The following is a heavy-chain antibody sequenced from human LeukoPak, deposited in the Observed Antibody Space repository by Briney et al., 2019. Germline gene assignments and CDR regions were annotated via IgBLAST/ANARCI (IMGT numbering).Heavy chain of an antibody. CDR1: GGSITSYY. Sequence: PSETLSLTCTVSGGSITSYYWGWIRQPPGKGLEWIGYIYYTGSTNYNPSLKSRVTILLDMSKSQFSLRLNSVTAADTAVYYCARRGSSGWYLFDYWGQGILVTVSS. D-gene: IGHD6-19*01. V-gene: IGHV4-59*08. CDR3: ARRGSSGWYLFDY. CDR2: IYYTGST. J-gene: IGHJ4*02.